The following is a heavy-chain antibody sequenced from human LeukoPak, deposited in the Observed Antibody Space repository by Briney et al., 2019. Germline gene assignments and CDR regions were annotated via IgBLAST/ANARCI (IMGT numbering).Heavy chain of an antibody. V-gene: IGHV1-69*06. CDR2: IIPIFGTA. Sequence: SVKVSCKASGGTFSSYAISWVRQAPGQGLAWMGGIIPIFGTANYAQKFQGRVTITADKSTSTAYMELSSLRSEDTAVYYCARDHDYEGWFDPWGQGTLVTVSS. D-gene: IGHD4-17*01. CDR3: ARDHDYEGWFDP. J-gene: IGHJ5*02. CDR1: GGTFSSYA.